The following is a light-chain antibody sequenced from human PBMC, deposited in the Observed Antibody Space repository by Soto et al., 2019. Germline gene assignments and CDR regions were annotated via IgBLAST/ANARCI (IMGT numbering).Light chain of an antibody. CDR3: HKYYSTTFT. CDR2: WAS. CDR1: QSVLYSSNNKNY. J-gene: IGKJ4*01. Sequence: DIVMTQSPDSLAVSLGERATINCKSSQSVLYSSNNKNYLAWYQQKPGQPPKLLIYWASTRESGVPDRFSGSGSGTDFTLTISSLQAEDVAVYCFHKYYSTTFTFCGGTKVEIK. V-gene: IGKV4-1*01.